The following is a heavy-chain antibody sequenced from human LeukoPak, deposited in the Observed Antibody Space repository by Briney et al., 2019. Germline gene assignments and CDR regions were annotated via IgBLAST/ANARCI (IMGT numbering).Heavy chain of an antibody. CDR1: GYPFTSFG. V-gene: IGHV1-18*04. CDR3: ARAPPGLNYGPGDY. D-gene: IGHD3-10*01. J-gene: IGHJ4*02. Sequence: ASVTVSCKASGYPFTSFGITWVRRAPGQGLEWMGWISAYNGDTRYAQKFQGRVAMTTDTSTSTAYMELRNLRSDGTAAYYCARAPPGLNYGPGDYWGQGTLVTVSS. CDR2: ISAYNGDT.